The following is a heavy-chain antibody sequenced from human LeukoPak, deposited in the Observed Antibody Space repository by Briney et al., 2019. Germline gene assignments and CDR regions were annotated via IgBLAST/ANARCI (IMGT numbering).Heavy chain of an antibody. D-gene: IGHD2-2*01. V-gene: IGHV3-23*01. Sequence: GGSLRLSCAASGFTFSSHALSWVRQAPGKGLEWVSSLSGSGYNTYYADPVKGRFTISRDNSKNTVYLQMNSLRAEDTAAYYCAKDPYGTRYFDYWGQGTLVTVSS. CDR1: GFTFSSHA. J-gene: IGHJ4*02. CDR2: LSGSGYNT. CDR3: AKDPYGTRYFDY.